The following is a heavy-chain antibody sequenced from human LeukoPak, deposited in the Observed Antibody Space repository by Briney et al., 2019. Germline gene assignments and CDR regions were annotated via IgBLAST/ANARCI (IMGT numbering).Heavy chain of an antibody. D-gene: IGHD6-19*01. Sequence: PGGSLRLSCAASGLTVSNNHMSWVRQAPGKGLEWVSVIYSGGSTYYADSVKGRFTISRDNSENTLSLQMTSLRAEDTAVYYCARGIVVTATWDYFDYWGQGTLVTVSS. V-gene: IGHV3-53*01. J-gene: IGHJ4*02. CDR2: IYSGGST. CDR3: ARGIVVTATWDYFDY. CDR1: GLTVSNNH.